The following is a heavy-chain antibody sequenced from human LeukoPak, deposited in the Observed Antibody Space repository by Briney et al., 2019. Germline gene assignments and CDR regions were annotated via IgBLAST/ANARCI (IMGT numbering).Heavy chain of an antibody. J-gene: IGHJ4*02. CDR3: ARDLPSTSNWELDY. CDR2: INPNSGGT. CDR1: GYTFTDYY. V-gene: IGHV1-2*06. D-gene: IGHD7-27*01. Sequence: GASVKVSCKASGYTFTDYYIHWVRQAPGQGLEWMGRINPNSGGTDDAQNFQGRVTMTRDTSISTAYMELSRLRSDDPALYYCARDLPSTSNWELDYWGQGTLVTVSS.